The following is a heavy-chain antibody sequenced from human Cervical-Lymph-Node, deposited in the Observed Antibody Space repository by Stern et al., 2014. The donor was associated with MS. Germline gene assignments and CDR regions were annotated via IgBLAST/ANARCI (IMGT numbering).Heavy chain of an antibody. CDR1: GFTFSDYA. CDR3: AKGSRIVGSTEFDS. J-gene: IGHJ4*02. D-gene: IGHD1-26*01. Sequence: MQLVQSGGGLAQPGGSLRLSCAGFGFTFSDYAMSWVRQAPGKGLEWVSGISGSGGSTFYADSVQDRSNISRDKSMDTMYLQMSSLRVDDTAVYYCAKGSRIVGSTEFDSWGQGTLVTVSS. V-gene: IGHV3-23*04. CDR2: ISGSGGST.